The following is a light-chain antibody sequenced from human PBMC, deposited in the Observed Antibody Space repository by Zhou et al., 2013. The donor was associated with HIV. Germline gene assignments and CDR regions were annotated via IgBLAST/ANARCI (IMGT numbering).Light chain of an antibody. V-gene: IGKV1-5*03. CDR1: QNINNW. J-gene: IGKJ2*01. Sequence: DIQMTQSPSTLSASVGDRVTITCRASQNINNWLAWYQQKPGKAPKVLIYKASSLESGVPSRFSGSGSGPEFTLTISSLQPDDFAIYYCQQYNTYPYTFGQGTKLEMK. CDR2: KAS. CDR3: QQYNTYPYT.